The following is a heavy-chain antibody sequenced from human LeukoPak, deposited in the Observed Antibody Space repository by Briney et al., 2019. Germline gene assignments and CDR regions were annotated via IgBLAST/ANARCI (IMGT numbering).Heavy chain of an antibody. J-gene: IGHJ4*02. D-gene: IGHD3-22*01. CDR1: GYSFTSYW. Sequence: GESLKISCKGSGYSFTSYWIGRVRQMPGKGLEWMGIIYPGDSDTRYSPSFQGQVTISADKSISTAYLQWSSLKASDTAMYYCARSDYYDSSGPNGGYFDYWGQGTLVTVSS. CDR3: ARSDYYDSSGPNGGYFDY. CDR2: IYPGDSDT. V-gene: IGHV5-51*01.